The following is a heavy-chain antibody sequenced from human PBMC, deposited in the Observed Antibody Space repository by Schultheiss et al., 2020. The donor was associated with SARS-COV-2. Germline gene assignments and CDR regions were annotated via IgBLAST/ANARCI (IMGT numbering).Heavy chain of an antibody. CDR1: GFTFRNYW. V-gene: IGHV3-7*03. CDR2: IKQDGSVE. J-gene: IGHJ4*02. CDR3: VKEGEEMGTS. D-gene: IGHD1-1*01. Sequence: GGSLRLSCAASGFTFRNYWMDWVRQAPGKGLQWVAYIKQDGSVEHYVDSVRGRFIISRDNAKNTLDLQMNSLRVDDTTVYYCVKEGEEMGTSWGQGTLVTVSS.